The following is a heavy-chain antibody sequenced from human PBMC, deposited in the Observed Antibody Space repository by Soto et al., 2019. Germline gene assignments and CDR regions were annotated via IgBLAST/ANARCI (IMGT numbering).Heavy chain of an antibody. CDR3: VKDESINRYSGDFRH. J-gene: IGHJ1*01. Sequence: EVQLVESGGGLVQPGRSLRLSCAASGFTFDDYAMHWVRQVPGKGLEWVSGINWNSGSIGYGDSVKGRFAISRDNAKNALHLQMNSLSAEDTAFYYWVKDESINRYSGDFRHWGQGTLVTVSS. V-gene: IGHV3-9*01. D-gene: IGHD1-26*01. CDR1: GFTFDDYA. CDR2: INWNSGSI.